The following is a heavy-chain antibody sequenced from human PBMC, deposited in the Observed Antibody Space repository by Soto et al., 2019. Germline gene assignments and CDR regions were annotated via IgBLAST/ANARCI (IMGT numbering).Heavy chain of an antibody. CDR3: ATGYDYDSSGYYPFDY. D-gene: IGHD3-22*01. CDR1: GYTLTELS. CDR2: FDPEDGET. Sequence: ASVKVSCKVSGYTLTELSMHWVRQAPGKGPEWMGGFDPEDGETIYAQKFQGRVTMTEDTSTDTAYMELSSLRSEDTAVYYCATGYDYDSSGYYPFDYWGQGTLVTVSS. V-gene: IGHV1-24*01. J-gene: IGHJ4*02.